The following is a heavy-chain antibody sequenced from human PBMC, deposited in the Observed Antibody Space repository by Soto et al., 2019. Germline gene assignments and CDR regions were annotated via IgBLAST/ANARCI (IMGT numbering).Heavy chain of an antibody. Sequence: EVQLVESGGGLIQPGGSLRLSCAASGFTVSSHYMSWVCQAPGKGLEWVSAIYSGGSTYYADSVKGRFTISRDNSKNTLYLQMNSLRAEDTALYYCAREFKYDFWSGPTGYGMDVWGQGTTVTVSS. CDR3: AREFKYDFWSGPTGYGMDV. D-gene: IGHD3-3*01. J-gene: IGHJ6*02. V-gene: IGHV3-53*01. CDR1: GFTVSSHY. CDR2: IYSGGST.